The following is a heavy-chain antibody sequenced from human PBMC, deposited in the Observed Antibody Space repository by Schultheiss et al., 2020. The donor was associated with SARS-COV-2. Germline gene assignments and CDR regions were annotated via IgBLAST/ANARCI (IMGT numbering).Heavy chain of an antibody. CDR2: MNPNSGNT. V-gene: IGHV1-8*01. CDR3: ARGPYYYYGMDV. Sequence: ASVKVSCKASGYTFTSYDINWVRQATGQGLEWMGWMNPNSGNTGYAQKFQGRVTMTRNTSISTAYMELSSLRSEDTAVYYCARGPYYYYGMDVWGQGTTVTVSS. J-gene: IGHJ6*02. CDR1: GYTFTSYD.